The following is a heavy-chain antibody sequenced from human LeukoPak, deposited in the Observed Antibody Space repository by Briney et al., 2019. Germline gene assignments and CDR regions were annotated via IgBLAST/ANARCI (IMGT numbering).Heavy chain of an antibody. CDR1: GGSIRSYY. D-gene: IGHD3-10*01. CDR3: ARYGHSRRFGELEGNWFDP. V-gene: IGHV4-59*01. J-gene: IGHJ5*02. CDR2: IYYSGST. Sequence: SETLSLTCTVSGGSIRSYYWSWIRQPPGKGLEWIGYIYYSGSTNYNPSLKSRVTISVDTSKNQFSLKLSSVTAADTAVYYCARYGHSRRFGELEGNWFDPWGQGTLVTVSS.